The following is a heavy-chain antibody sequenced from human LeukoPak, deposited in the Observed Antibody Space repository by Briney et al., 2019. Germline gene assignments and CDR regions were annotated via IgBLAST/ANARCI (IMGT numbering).Heavy chain of an antibody. J-gene: IGHJ4*02. D-gene: IGHD3-22*01. CDR3: ASSPSYYYDSSGPRYYFDY. Sequence: PSETLSLTCTVSGGSISSYYWSWIRQPPGKGLEWIGYIYYSGSTNYNPSLKSRVTISVDTSKNQFSLKLSSVTAADTAVYYCASSPSYYYDSSGPRYYFDYWGQGTLVTVSS. V-gene: IGHV4-59*08. CDR1: GGSISSYY. CDR2: IYYSGST.